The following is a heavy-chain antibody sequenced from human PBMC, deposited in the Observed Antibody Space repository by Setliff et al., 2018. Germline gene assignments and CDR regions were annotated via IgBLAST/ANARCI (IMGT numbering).Heavy chain of an antibody. CDR2: IYTSGST. CDR1: GGSISSGSYY. CDR3: ARRVTAAGGSFFYGWFDP. Sequence: PSETLSLTCTVSGGSISSGSYYWSWIRQPAGKGLEWIGHIYTSGSTNYNPSLKSRVTISVDTSKNQFSLKLSSVTAADTAVYYCARRVTAAGGSFFYGWFDPWGQGTLVTVSS. J-gene: IGHJ5*02. D-gene: IGHD2-2*01. V-gene: IGHV4-61*09.